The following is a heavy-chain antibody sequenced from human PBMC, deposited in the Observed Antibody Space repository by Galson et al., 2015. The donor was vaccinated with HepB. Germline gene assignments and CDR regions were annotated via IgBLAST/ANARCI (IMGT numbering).Heavy chain of an antibody. Sequence: SVKVSCKASGYTFTSYGISWVRQAPGQGLEWMGWISAYNGNTNYAQKLQGRVTVTTDTSTSTAYMELRSLRSDDTAVYYCARVSYGDYLFDYWGQGTLVTVSS. D-gene: IGHD4-17*01. CDR2: ISAYNGNT. CDR3: ARVSYGDYLFDY. V-gene: IGHV1-18*04. J-gene: IGHJ4*02. CDR1: GYTFTSYG.